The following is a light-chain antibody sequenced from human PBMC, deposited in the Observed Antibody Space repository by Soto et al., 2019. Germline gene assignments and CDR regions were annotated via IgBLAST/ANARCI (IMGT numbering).Light chain of an antibody. CDR1: QSVGNS. Sequence: EIVLTQSPATLSLSPGERATLSCRASQSVGNSLLWYQQKPGQAPRLLIYSISSRATGIPDRFSGSGSGTDFTLTISRLEPEDFAVYYCQQYGSSRTFGQGTKVDI. CDR3: QQYGSSRT. V-gene: IGKV3-20*01. J-gene: IGKJ1*01. CDR2: SIS.